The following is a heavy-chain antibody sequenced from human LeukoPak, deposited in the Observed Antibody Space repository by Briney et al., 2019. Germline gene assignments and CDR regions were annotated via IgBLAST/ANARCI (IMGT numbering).Heavy chain of an antibody. CDR3: ARHAESGYDRFDH. CDR2: IYNSGST. V-gene: IGHV4-59*08. J-gene: IGHJ4*02. CDR1: GGSISSYY. D-gene: IGHD5-12*01. Sequence: PSETLSLTCSVSGGSISSYYWSWIRQPPGKGLEWIGYIYNSGSTSYKSPLGSRVSMSGDTSKNHFSLNLSSVTAADTAVYYCARHAESGYDRFDHWGQGTLVTVSS.